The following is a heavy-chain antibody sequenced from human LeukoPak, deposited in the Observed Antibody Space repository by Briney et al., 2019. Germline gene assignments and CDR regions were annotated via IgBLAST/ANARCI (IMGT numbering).Heavy chain of an antibody. CDR1: GYSISSGHY. V-gene: IGHV4-38-2*02. CDR2: IYHSGNT. CDR3: ARVAPSSGY. J-gene: IGHJ4*02. Sequence: SETLSLTCTVSGYSISSGHYWGWIRQPPGKGLEWIGSIYHSGNTYYNPSLKSRVTISVDTSKNQFSLKLNSVTAADTAAYYCARVAPSSGYWGQGTLVTVSS. D-gene: IGHD1-26*01.